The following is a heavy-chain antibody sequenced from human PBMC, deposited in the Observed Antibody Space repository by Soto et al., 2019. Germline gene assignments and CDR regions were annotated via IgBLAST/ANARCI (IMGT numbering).Heavy chain of an antibody. CDR2: IYHSGST. Sequence: PSETLSLTCAVSGYSISSGYYWGWIRQPPGKGLEWIGSIYHSGSTYYNPSLKSRVTITVDTAKNQFSLNLRSVTAADTAMYFCARRERYYGSPGWFDPWGPGTLVTVSS. D-gene: IGHD3-10*01. CDR3: ARRERYYGSPGWFDP. J-gene: IGHJ5*02. V-gene: IGHV4-38-2*01. CDR1: GYSISSGYY.